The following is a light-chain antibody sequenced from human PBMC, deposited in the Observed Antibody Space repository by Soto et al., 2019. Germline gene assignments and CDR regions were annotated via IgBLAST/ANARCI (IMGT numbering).Light chain of an antibody. Sequence: IVLSQSPGTLCLSPGERGTLSCRASQSVTSNSVAWYQHKPGQAPRLLIYGASSRAAGNPDRFSGFGSGTDFTRTISRLEPEDFAVYVCQHYGSSPPTFGQGTNVDLK. CDR3: QHYGSSPPT. CDR1: QSVTSNS. J-gene: IGKJ1*01. CDR2: GAS. V-gene: IGKV3-20*01.